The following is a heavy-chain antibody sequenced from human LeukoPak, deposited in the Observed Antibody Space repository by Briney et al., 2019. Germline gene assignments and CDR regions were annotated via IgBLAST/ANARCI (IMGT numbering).Heavy chain of an antibody. Sequence: PGGSLRLSCAASGFTFSSYAMSWVRQAPGKGLEWVSAISGSGGSTYYADSVKGRFTISRDNSKNTLYLQMNSLRAEDTAAYYCANLAAAGGDYFDYWGQGTLVTVSS. J-gene: IGHJ4*02. D-gene: IGHD6-13*01. V-gene: IGHV3-23*01. CDR1: GFTFSSYA. CDR3: ANLAAAGGDYFDY. CDR2: ISGSGGST.